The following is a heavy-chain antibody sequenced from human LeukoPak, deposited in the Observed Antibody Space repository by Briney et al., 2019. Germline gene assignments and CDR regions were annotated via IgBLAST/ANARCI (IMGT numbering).Heavy chain of an antibody. D-gene: IGHD3-22*01. J-gene: IGHJ3*02. CDR1: GYTFTSYY. V-gene: IGHV1-46*01. CDR2: INPSGGST. CDR3: AREDYDSSGYYKGAFDI. Sequence: ASVKVSCKASGYTFTSYYMHWVRQAPGQGGEWMGIINPSGGSTSYAQKFQGRVTMTRDTSTSTVYMELSSLRSEDTAVYYCAREDYDSSGYYKGAFDIWGQGTMVTVSS.